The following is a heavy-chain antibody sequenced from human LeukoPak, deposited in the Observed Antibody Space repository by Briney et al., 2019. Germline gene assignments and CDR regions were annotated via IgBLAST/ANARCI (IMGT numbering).Heavy chain of an antibody. V-gene: IGHV1-69*01. J-gene: IGHJ6*04. D-gene: IGHD5-24*01. CDR3: ARGAGYSTLPYYYGMDV. CDR1: GGTFSGYA. Sequence: GASVKVSCKASGGTFSGYAISWVRQAPGQGLEWMGGIIPIFGTANYAQKFQGRVTITADESTSTAYMELSSLRSEDTAVYYCARGAGYSTLPYYYGMDVWGKGTTVTVSS. CDR2: IIPIFGTA.